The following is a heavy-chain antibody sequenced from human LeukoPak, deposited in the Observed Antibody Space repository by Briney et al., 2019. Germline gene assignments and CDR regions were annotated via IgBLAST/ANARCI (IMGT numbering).Heavy chain of an antibody. J-gene: IGHJ4*02. CDR3: TTRITMIVVVIADIDY. CDR2: IKSKTDGGTT. V-gene: IGHV3-15*01. Sequence: GGSLRLSCAASEFTFSNAWMSWVRQAPGKGLEWVGRIKSKTDGGTTDYAAPVKGRFTISRDDSKNTLYLQMNSLKTDDTAVYYCTTRITMIVVVIADIDYWGQGTLVTVSS. CDR1: EFTFSNAW. D-gene: IGHD3-22*01.